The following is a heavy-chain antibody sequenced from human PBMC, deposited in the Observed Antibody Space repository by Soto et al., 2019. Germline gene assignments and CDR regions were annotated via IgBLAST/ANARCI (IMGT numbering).Heavy chain of an antibody. V-gene: IGHV3-48*03. Sequence: GGSLRRSCPASGSTFSRYEMNWVRQAPGKGLEWVSYISSSGSTIYYADSVKGRFTISRDNAKNSLYLQMNSLRAEDTAVYYCARAKNYYYDSSGYSYYYGMDVWGQGTPVTVSS. D-gene: IGHD3-22*01. CDR2: ISSSGSTI. CDR1: GSTFSRYE. CDR3: ARAKNYYYDSSGYSYYYGMDV. J-gene: IGHJ6*02.